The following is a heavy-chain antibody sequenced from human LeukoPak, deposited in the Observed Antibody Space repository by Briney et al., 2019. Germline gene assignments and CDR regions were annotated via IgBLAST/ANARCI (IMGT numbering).Heavy chain of an antibody. Sequence: GGSLRLSCAASGFTFSSYALHWVRQAPGKGLEWVAVISYDGSNKYYADSVKGRFTISRDNSKNTLYLQMNSLRAEDTAVYYCARVGYSSGWFVPFDLWGQGTLVTVSS. CDR2: ISYDGSNK. J-gene: IGHJ4*02. D-gene: IGHD6-19*01. CDR1: GFTFSSYA. V-gene: IGHV3-30*04. CDR3: ARVGYSSGWFVPFDL.